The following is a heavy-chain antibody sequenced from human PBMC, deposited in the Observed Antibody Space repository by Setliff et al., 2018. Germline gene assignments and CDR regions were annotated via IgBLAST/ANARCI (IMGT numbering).Heavy chain of an antibody. CDR1: GGSISSGSYY. Sequence: PSEPLSLTCTVSGGSISSGSYYWSWIRQPAGKGLEWIGHIYTSGSTNYNPSLKSRVTISVDTSKNQFSLKLSSVTAADTAVYYCARDLYDYVWGTYRYHDAFDIWGQGTMVTVSS. CDR2: IYTSGST. J-gene: IGHJ3*02. V-gene: IGHV4-61*09. D-gene: IGHD3-16*02. CDR3: ARDLYDYVWGTYRYHDAFDI.